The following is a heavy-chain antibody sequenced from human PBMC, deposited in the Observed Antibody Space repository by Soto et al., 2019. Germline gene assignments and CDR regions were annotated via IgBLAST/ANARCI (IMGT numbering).Heavy chain of an antibody. CDR2: FYHSGST. CDR1: GGSISSGYY. D-gene: IGHD2-15*01. CDR3: ARLGYCSGGRCYSDSAFDI. J-gene: IGHJ3*02. V-gene: IGHV4-38-2*01. Sequence: SETLSLTCAVSGGSISSGYYWGWIRQPPGKGLEWIGSFYHSGSTYYNPSLKSRVTISVDTSKNQFSLELSSVTAADTAVYYCARLGYCSGGRCYSDSAFDIWGQGTMVTVSS.